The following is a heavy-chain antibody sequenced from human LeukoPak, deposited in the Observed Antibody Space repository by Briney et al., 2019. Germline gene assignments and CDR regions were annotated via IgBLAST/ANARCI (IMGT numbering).Heavy chain of an antibody. V-gene: IGHV1-46*01. CDR1: GYTFTSYY. D-gene: IGHD3-10*02. Sequence: ASVKVSCKASGYTFTSYYMHWVRQAPGQGLEWMGIINPSGGSTSYAQKFQGRVTMTRDMSTSTVYMELSSLGSEDTAVYYCASLEGMFGYWGQGTLVTVSS. CDR2: INPSGGST. CDR3: ASLEGMFGY. J-gene: IGHJ4*02.